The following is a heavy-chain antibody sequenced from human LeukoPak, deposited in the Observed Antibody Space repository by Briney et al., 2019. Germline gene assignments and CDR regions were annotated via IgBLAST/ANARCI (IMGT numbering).Heavy chain of an antibody. V-gene: IGHV1-2*02. CDR2: INPNSGGT. Sequence: ASVKVSRKASGYTFTGYYMHWVRQAPGQGLEWMGWINPNSGGTNYAQKFQGRVTMTRDTSISTAYMELSRLRSDDTAVYYCARALSLEWLLSDYWGQGTLVTVSS. CDR3: ARALSLEWLLSDY. J-gene: IGHJ4*02. CDR1: GYTFTGYY. D-gene: IGHD3-3*01.